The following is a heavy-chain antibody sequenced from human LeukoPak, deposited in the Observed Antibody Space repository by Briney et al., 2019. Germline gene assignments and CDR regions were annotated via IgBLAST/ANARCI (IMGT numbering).Heavy chain of an antibody. CDR1: GFTLSNYG. Sequence: GGSLRLSCAASGFTLSNYGMNWVRQAPGKGLEWVSSITSSSSYIYYADSVKGRFTISRDNAKNSLFLQMNSLRAEDAAIYYSAREEVRAFDIWGQGTMVTVSS. CDR2: ITSSSSYI. CDR3: AREEVRAFDI. J-gene: IGHJ3*02. V-gene: IGHV3-21*01. D-gene: IGHD3-10*01.